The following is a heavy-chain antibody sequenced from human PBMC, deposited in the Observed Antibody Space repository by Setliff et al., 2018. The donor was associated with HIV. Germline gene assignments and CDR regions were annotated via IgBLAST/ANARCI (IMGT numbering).Heavy chain of an antibody. CDR3: ARRDGYSYGFYFDY. J-gene: IGHJ4*02. CDR2: IYYSGST. D-gene: IGHD5-18*01. CDR1: GGSISSSSHY. V-gene: IGHV4-39*01. Sequence: SETLSLTCTVSGGSISSSSHYWGWIRQSPGKGLEWIGSIYYSGSTYYNSSLKSRVTIFVDTSKNQLSLKLSSVTAADTAVYYCARRDGYSYGFYFDYWGQGTLVT.